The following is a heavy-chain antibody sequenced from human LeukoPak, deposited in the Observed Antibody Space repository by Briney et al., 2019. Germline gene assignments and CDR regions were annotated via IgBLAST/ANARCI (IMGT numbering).Heavy chain of an antibody. V-gene: IGHV4-39*07. J-gene: IGHJ4*02. CDR3: ARDRSGYDFGFFDY. CDR1: GGSISSSSYY. Sequence: PSETLSLTCTVSGGSISSSSYYWGWIRQPPGKGLEWIGSIYYSGSTYYNPSLKSRVTISVDTSKNQFSLKLSSVTAADTAVYYCARDRSGYDFGFFDYWGQGTLVTVSS. D-gene: IGHD5-12*01. CDR2: IYYSGST.